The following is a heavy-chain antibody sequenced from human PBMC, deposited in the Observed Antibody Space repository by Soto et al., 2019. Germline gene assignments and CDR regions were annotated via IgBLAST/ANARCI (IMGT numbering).Heavy chain of an antibody. Sequence: EVQLLESGGGLVQPGESLRLSCAASGLNFGIYAMSWVRQAPGKGLEWVSAISGSGGNTYYADSVRGRFTISRDNSENTLYLQMYSLRAEDTALYYCAKDIWMAVAGTCHWGQGTLVTVSS. J-gene: IGHJ1*01. CDR1: GLNFGIYA. D-gene: IGHD6-19*01. CDR2: ISGSGGNT. V-gene: IGHV3-23*01. CDR3: AKDIWMAVAGTCH.